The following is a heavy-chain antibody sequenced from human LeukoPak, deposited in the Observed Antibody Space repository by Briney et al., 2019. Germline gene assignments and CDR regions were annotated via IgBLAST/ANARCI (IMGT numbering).Heavy chain of an antibody. CDR3: AGHVFDSSAYVDY. CDR1: GYSFTNYW. V-gene: IGHV5-51*01. Sequence: RESLKISCKGSGYSFTNYWIGWVRQMPGKGLEWMGIIYPGDSDTRYSPSFQGQVTISADKSISTAYLQWSSLMASDTAMYYCAGHVFDSSAYVDYWGQGTLVTVSS. CDR2: IYPGDSDT. J-gene: IGHJ4*02. D-gene: IGHD3-22*01.